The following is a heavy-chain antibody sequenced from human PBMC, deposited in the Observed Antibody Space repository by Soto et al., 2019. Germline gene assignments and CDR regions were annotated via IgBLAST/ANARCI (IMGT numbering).Heavy chain of an antibody. CDR3: ARCGSGGSCYGDY. CDR2: IDPRDSYT. D-gene: IGHD2-15*01. CDR1: GYSFTSYW. J-gene: IGHJ4*02. Sequence: GESLKISCKGSGYSFTSYWISWVRQMPGKVLEWMGRIDPRDSYTNYSPSFQGHVTISADKSISTAYLQWSSLKASDTAMYYCARCGSGGSCYGDYWGQGSLVNVSS. V-gene: IGHV5-10-1*01.